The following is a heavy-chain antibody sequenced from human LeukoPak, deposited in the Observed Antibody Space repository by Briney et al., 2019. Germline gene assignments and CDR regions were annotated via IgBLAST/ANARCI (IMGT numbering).Heavy chain of an antibody. CDR2: ISYDGSNK. CDR1: GFTFSSYG. J-gene: IGHJ4*02. D-gene: IGHD3-22*01. Sequence: GGSLRLSCAASGFTFSSYGMHWVRQAPGKGLEWVAVISYDGSNKYYADSVKGRFTISRDNSKNTLYLQMNSLRAEDTAVYYCAKGGGYYYDSSGYYYYTYYFDYWGQGTLVTVSS. V-gene: IGHV3-30*18. CDR3: AKGGGYYYDSSGYYYYTYYFDY.